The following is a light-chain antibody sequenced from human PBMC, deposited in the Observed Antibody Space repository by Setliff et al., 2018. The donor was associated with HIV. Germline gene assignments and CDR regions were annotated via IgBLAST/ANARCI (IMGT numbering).Light chain of an antibody. V-gene: IGLV3-21*03. CDR2: DDK. Sequence: YELTQPPSVSVVPGKTSRITCAGDNIGGRRAHWHQQKQGQSPVLVVHDDKNRTAGIPDRFFGFNSGGTSTLTISRVEVGDEADYYCQVLDSSTDRRWVFGGGTKVTVL. J-gene: IGLJ3*02. CDR1: NIGGRR. CDR3: QVLDSSTDRRWV.